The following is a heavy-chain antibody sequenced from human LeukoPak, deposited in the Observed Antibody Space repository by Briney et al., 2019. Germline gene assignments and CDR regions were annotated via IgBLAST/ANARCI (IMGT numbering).Heavy chain of an antibody. CDR3: ARAELGIKF. J-gene: IGHJ4*02. CDR2: IKQDGTEK. Sequence: PGGSLRLSCAASGFSFTTYWMSWVRQAPGKGLEWVANIKQDGTEKYYVDSVKGRFTISRDNAKNSLYLQMNSLRAEDTAVYYCARAELGIKFWGQGTLVTVSS. V-gene: IGHV3-7*01. CDR1: GFSFTTYW. D-gene: IGHD1-14*01.